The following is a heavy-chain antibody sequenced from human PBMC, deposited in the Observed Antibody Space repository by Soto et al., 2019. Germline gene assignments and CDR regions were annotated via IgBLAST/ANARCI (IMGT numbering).Heavy chain of an antibody. CDR3: ARGKRAVAAVTNQAFDI. D-gene: IGHD6-19*01. CDR1: GFTFSHYD. V-gene: IGHV3-13*01. J-gene: IGHJ3*02. Sequence: EEHLEESGGVLVQPGGSLIVSCVASGFTFSHYDMHWVRQRPGKGLEWVSAIGYTGDTYYPDSVKGRFISSRQNAKNFMSLEMNSLSAGDTGVYYCARGKRAVAAVTNQAFDIWGRGRLVTVSS. CDR2: IGYTGDT.